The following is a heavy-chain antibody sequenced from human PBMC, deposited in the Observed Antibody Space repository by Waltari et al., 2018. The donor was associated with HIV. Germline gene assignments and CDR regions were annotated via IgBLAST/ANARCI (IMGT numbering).Heavy chain of an antibody. J-gene: IGHJ3*01. D-gene: IGHD5-18*01. V-gene: IGHV1-8*01. CDR3: ARLLRGFSYGGAFDL. CDR2: MNPNSSNT. Sequence: QAQLVQSGAEVKKPGASVKVFCKASGYTFTSHDLNWVRQATGQGRAWMGWMNPNSSNTGYAQMFQGRVTMTRNTSINTAYMELSSLKSEDTAVYYCARLLRGFSYGGAFDLWGQGTVVIVSS. CDR1: GYTFTSHD.